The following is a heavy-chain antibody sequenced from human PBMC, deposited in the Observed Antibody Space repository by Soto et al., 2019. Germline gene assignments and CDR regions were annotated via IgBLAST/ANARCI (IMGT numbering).Heavy chain of an antibody. J-gene: IGHJ4*02. D-gene: IGHD6-13*01. Sequence: SETLSLTCAVSGDPISSDKWWSWIRQPPGKGLQWIGEIYHSGSTKYNPSLKSRVIISVDKSKNQFSLKLSSVTDADTAVYYCARGETQQQRDYWGQGTLVTVS. CDR2: IYHSGST. V-gene: IGHV4-4*02. CDR3: ARGETQQQRDY. CDR1: GDPISSDKW.